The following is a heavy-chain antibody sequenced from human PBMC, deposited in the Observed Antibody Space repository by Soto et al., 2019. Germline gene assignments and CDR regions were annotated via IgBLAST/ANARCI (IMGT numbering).Heavy chain of an antibody. D-gene: IGHD2-15*01. V-gene: IGHV3-15*01. CDR2: IKSKTDGGTT. Sequence: EVQLVESGGGLVKPGGSLRLSCAASGFTFSNAWMSWVRQAPGKGLEWVGRIKSKTDGGTTDYAAPVKGRFTISRDDSKNTLYLQMNSLKTEDTAVYYCTTDEAVLGYCSGGSCSLLTVHFDYWGQGTLVTVSS. CDR3: TTDEAVLGYCSGGSCSLLTVHFDY. J-gene: IGHJ4*02. CDR1: GFTFSNAW.